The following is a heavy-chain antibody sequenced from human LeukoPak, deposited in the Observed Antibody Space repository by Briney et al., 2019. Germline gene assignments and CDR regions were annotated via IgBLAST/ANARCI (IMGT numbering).Heavy chain of an antibody. D-gene: IGHD5-18*01. J-gene: IGHJ4*02. CDR3: ARDLGGYTYVYSFDY. Sequence: KPSETLSPTCTVSGGSISSYYWSWIRQPVGKGLEWIGRIYSSGSTNYNPSLKSRVTMSVDTSKNQFSLKLTSVTAADTAVYYCARDLGGYTYVYSFDYWGQGTLVTVSS. CDR1: GGSISSYY. V-gene: IGHV4-4*07. CDR2: IYSSGST.